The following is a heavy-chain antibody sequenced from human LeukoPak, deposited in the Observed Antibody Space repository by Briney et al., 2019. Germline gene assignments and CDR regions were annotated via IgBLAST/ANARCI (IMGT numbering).Heavy chain of an antibody. D-gene: IGHD2-15*01. Sequence: GASVKVSCKASGYTFTSYGISWVRQAPGQGLEWMGWISAYNGNTNYAQKLQGRVTMTTDTSTSTAYMELRSLRSDDTAVYYCARDITNCSGGSCYLSEYFQHWGQGTLVTVSS. CDR3: ARDITNCSGGSCYLSEYFQH. CDR1: GYTFTSYG. CDR2: ISAYNGNT. V-gene: IGHV1-18*01. J-gene: IGHJ1*01.